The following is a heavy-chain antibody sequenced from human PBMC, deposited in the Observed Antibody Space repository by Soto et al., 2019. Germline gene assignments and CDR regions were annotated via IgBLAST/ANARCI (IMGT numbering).Heavy chain of an antibody. J-gene: IGHJ4*02. Sequence: QVQLVESGGGVVQPGRSLRLSCAASGFTFSSYGMHWVRQAPGKGLEWVAVIWYDGSNKYYADSVKGRFTISRDNSKNTLYLQMNSVRAEDTAVYYCARGTLIGWVRSVDYWGQGTLVTVSS. D-gene: IGHD6-19*01. CDR2: IWYDGSNK. V-gene: IGHV3-33*01. CDR3: ARGTLIGWVRSVDY. CDR1: GFTFSSYG.